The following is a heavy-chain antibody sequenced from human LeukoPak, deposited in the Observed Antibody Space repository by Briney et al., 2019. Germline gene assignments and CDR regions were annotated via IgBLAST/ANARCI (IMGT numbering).Heavy chain of an antibody. V-gene: IGHV4-59*12. D-gene: IGHD4-17*01. CDR2: IYYSGST. CDR3: ARDPYGDYVNFDY. J-gene: IGHJ4*02. CDR1: GGSISSYY. Sequence: SETLSLTCTVSGGSISSYYWSWIRQPPGKGLEWIGYIYYSGSTNYNPSLKSRVTISVDTSKNQFSLKLSSVTAADTAVYYCARDPYGDYVNFDYWGQGTLVTVSS.